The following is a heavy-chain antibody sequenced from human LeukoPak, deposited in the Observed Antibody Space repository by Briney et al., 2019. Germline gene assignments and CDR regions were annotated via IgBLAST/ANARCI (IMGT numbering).Heavy chain of an antibody. J-gene: IGHJ6*02. V-gene: IGHV3-23*01. CDR1: GFTFSSYA. CDR2: ITGSGGAT. Sequence: GGSLRLSCAASGFTFSSYAMSWVRQAPGKGLEWVSGITGSGGATYYADSVRGRFTISRDNAGKSLFLQMKSLRVEDSAVYFCAGFPGYSYGDLSYYGLRVWGQGTTVTVSS. CDR3: AGFPGYSYGDLSYYGLRV. D-gene: IGHD5-18*01.